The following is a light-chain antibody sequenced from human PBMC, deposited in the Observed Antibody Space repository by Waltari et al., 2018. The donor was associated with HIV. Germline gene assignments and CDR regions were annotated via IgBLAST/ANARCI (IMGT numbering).Light chain of an antibody. CDR1: QDIKTE. Sequence: DIQMTQSPSSLSASPGDTITITCRTSQDIKTELNWYQQKPGTAPKILVYAASGFQSGVPARISGSGSGTDFTLTINTLQPDDSATYFCQQSHSVPFTFGAGTKVDVK. J-gene: IGKJ4*01. CDR2: AAS. CDR3: QQSHSVPFT. V-gene: IGKV1-39*01.